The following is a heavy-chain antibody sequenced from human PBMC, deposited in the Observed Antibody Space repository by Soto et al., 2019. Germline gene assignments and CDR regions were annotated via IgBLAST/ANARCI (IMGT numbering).Heavy chain of an antibody. D-gene: IGHD5-12*01. CDR2: IYYSGST. V-gene: IGHV4-59*08. CDR1: GGSISSYY. J-gene: IGHJ4*02. CDR3: ARHTDSGYDLSADY. Sequence: SETLSLTCTVSGGSISSYYWSWIRQPPGKGLEWIGYIYYSGSTNYNPSLKSRVTISVDTSKNQFSLKLSSVTAADTAVYYCARHTDSGYDLSADYWGQGTLVTVPS.